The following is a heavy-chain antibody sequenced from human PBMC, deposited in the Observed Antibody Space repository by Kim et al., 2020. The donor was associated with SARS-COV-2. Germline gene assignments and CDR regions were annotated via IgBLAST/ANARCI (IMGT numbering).Heavy chain of an antibody. J-gene: IGHJ4*02. CDR1: GFTFKDYA. D-gene: IGHD5-18*01. CDR3: ARDAARVPFDY. V-gene: IGHV3-30*04. Sequence: GGSLRLSCAASGFTFKDYAMHWVRQAPGKGLEWVAVFPHDRTNIYYVDSVEGRFTISRDNAKNTLYLQMDSLRPDDTAVYYCARDAARVPFDYWGQGTLV. CDR2: FPHDRTNI.